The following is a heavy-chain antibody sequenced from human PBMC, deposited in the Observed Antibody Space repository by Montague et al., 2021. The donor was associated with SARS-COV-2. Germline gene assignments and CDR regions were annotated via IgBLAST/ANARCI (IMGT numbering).Heavy chain of an antibody. J-gene: IGHJ6*02. CDR2: LYNGGTT. Sequence: SETLSLTYNVSGGSISSSTYYWGWIRQPPGKGLEWIGNLYNGGTTYYSPSLKSRVTISVDTSKNHFSLNMASVTAADTAVYYCARTSKLRESSSGNYYYHGMDVWGQGTTVTVSS. CDR3: ARTSKLRESSSGNYYYHGMDV. V-gene: IGHV4-39*02. CDR1: GGSISSSTYY. D-gene: IGHD3-16*01.